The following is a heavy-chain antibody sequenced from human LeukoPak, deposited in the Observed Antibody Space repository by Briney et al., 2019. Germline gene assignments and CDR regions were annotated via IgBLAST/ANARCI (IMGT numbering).Heavy chain of an antibody. CDR2: ISYDGSNK. D-gene: IGHD3-16*02. V-gene: IGHV3-30*18. Sequence: PGGSLRLSCAASGFTFSSYGMHWVRQAPGKGLEWVAVISYDGSNKYYADSVKGRFTISRDNSKNTLYLQMNSLRAEDTAVYYCAKSMITFGGVIGYFDYWGQGTLVTVSS. CDR1: GFTFSSYG. J-gene: IGHJ4*02. CDR3: AKSMITFGGVIGYFDY.